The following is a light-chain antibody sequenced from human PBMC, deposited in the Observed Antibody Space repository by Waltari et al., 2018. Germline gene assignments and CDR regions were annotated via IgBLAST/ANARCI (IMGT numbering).Light chain of an antibody. V-gene: IGKV1-39*01. CDR1: QSISSY. Sequence: IQMTQSPSSLSASVGDRVTLTGRASQSISSYLNWYQQKPGKAPQLLIYAASSLQRWVPSRFSGSGSGTDFTLTISSLQPEDFATYYCQQSYSTPLTFGGGTKVEIK. CDR2: AAS. J-gene: IGKJ4*01. CDR3: QQSYSTPLT.